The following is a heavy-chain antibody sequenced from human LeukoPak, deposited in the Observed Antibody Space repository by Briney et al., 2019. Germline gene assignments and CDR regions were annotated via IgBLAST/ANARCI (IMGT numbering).Heavy chain of an antibody. CDR1: GGTFSSYT. CDR2: IIPIFGTA. V-gene: IGHV1-69*01. J-gene: IGHJ4*02. CDR3: ASEPPPEYSSSHFDY. Sequence: GASVKVSCKASGGTFSSYTISWVRQAPGQGLEWMGGIIPIFGTANYAQKFQGRVTITADESTSTAYMELSSLRSEDTAVYYCASEPPPEYSSSHFDYWGQGTLVTVSS. D-gene: IGHD6-6*01.